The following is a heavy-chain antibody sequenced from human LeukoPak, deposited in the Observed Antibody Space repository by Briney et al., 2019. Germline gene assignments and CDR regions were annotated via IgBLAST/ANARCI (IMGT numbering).Heavy chain of an antibody. D-gene: IGHD3-10*01. CDR2: IKQDGSEK. Sequence: GGSLRLSCAASGFTFSSYWVSWVRQAPGKGLEWVANIKQDGSEKYYVDSVKGRFTISRDNAKNSLYLQMNSLRAEDTAVYYCARVRGAYYYGSGSYDYWGQGTLVTVSS. J-gene: IGHJ4*02. CDR3: ARVRGAYYYGSGSYDY. CDR1: GFTFSSYW. V-gene: IGHV3-7*04.